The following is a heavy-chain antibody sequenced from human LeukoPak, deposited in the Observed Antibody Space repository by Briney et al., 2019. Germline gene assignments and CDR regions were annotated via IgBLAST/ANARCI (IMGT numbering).Heavy chain of an antibody. CDR2: ISSSSNYI. CDR1: GFTFSTYN. D-gene: IGHD2-2*01. CDR3: AKQDYCSSTSCFYYYYYMDV. V-gene: IGHV3-21*01. J-gene: IGHJ6*03. Sequence: GGSLRLSCAASGFTFSTYNMNWVRQAPGKGLEWVSSISSSSNYIYYADSVKGRFTISRDNAKNSLYLQMNSLRAEDTDVYYCAKQDYCSSTSCFYYYYYMDVWGKGTTVTVSS.